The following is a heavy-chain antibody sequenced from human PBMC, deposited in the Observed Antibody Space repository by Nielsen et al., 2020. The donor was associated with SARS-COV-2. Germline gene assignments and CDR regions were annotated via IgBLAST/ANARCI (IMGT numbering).Heavy chain of an antibody. CDR3: ARDPVSTVTNFDY. D-gene: IGHD4-11*01. J-gene: IGHJ4*02. V-gene: IGHV3-11*01. CDR2: ISSSGSNI. Sequence: GESLKISCAASGFTFSDYYMSWIRQAPGKGLEGVSYISSSGSNIYYADSVKGRFTISRDNAKNSLYLQINSLRAEDTAVYYCARDPVSTVTNFDYWGQGTLVTVSS. CDR1: GFTFSDYY.